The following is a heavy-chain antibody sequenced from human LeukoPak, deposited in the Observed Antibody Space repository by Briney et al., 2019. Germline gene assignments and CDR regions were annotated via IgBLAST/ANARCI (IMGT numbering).Heavy chain of an antibody. Sequence: PSETLSLTCTVSGGSISSYYWSWIRQPPGKGLEWIGYIYYSGSTNYNPSLKSRVTISVDTSKNQFSLRLSSVTAADTAVYYCARGGYYGSGNDFRFDPWGQGTLVTVSS. CDR1: GGSISSYY. D-gene: IGHD3-10*01. V-gene: IGHV4-59*01. CDR3: ARGGYYGSGNDFRFDP. CDR2: IYYSGST. J-gene: IGHJ5*02.